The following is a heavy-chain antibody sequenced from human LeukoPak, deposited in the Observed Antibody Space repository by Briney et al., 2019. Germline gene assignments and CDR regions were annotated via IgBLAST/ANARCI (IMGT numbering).Heavy chain of an antibody. D-gene: IGHD3-10*01. CDR3: ARGARGVIIGDWFDP. J-gene: IGHJ5*02. V-gene: IGHV1-8*01. Sequence: ASVKVSCRASGYTFTSYDINWVRQATGQGLEWMGWMNPNSGNTGYAQKFQGRVTMTRNTSISTAYMELSSLRSEDTAVYYCARGARGVIIGDWFDPWGQGTLVTVSS. CDR1: GYTFTSYD. CDR2: MNPNSGNT.